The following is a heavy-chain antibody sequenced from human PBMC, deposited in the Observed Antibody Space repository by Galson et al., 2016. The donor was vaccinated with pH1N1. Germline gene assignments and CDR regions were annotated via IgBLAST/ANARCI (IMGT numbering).Heavy chain of an antibody. V-gene: IGHV3-48*03. Sequence: LSCAVSGFTFDSHEMNWVRQAPGKGLEWVASISSGGNTMFYADSVKGRFIISRDNAKNSLYLQMNSLRVEDTAVYYCARAYYDPLTRFSGAFDYWGQGTLVTVSS. CDR1: GFTFDSHE. D-gene: IGHD3-9*01. CDR2: ISSGGNTM. CDR3: ARAYYDPLTRFSGAFDY. J-gene: IGHJ4*02.